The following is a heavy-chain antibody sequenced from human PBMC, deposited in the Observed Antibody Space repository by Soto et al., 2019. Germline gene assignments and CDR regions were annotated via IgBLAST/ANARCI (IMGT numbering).Heavy chain of an antibody. CDR1: GYTFTNYG. D-gene: IGHD2-15*01. Sequence: ASVKVSCKASGYTFTNYGISWVRQAPGEGLEWVGWINTSNDNKLYAQKLQGRLTLTTDTSTSTAYMDLTTLRSHDTAVYFCGRAPGAASFDFWPRGPLFPVSS. J-gene: IGHJ4*02. V-gene: IGHV1-18*01. CDR2: INTSNDNK. CDR3: GRAPGAASFDF.